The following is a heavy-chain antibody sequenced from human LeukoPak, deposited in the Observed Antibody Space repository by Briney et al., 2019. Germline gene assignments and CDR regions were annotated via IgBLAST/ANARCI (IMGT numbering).Heavy chain of an antibody. Sequence: PSETLSLTCTVYGVSISSSSYYWGWIRQPPGKGLEWIVSIYYSGSTYHNPSLKSRVTISVDTSKNQFSLKLSSVTAADTAVYYCAHRGVSYAIFDHWGQGTLVIVSS. CDR3: AHRGVSYAIFDH. J-gene: IGHJ4*02. CDR1: GVSISSSSYY. V-gene: IGHV4-39*01. D-gene: IGHD1-26*01. CDR2: IYYSGST.